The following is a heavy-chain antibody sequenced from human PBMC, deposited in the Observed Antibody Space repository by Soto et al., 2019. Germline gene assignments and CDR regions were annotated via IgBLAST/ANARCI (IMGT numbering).Heavy chain of an antibody. CDR1: GYTFTSYE. CDR3: ARDRRDGYNTFDY. CDR2: ISPSDGST. V-gene: IGHV1-46*01. D-gene: IGHD5-12*01. J-gene: IGHJ4*02. Sequence: GASVKVSCKASGYTFTSYEMYWVRQAPGQGLEWMGIISPSDGSTTYAQKFQGRVTMTRDTSTSTVYMELSSLRSEDTAVHYCARDRRDGYNTFDYWGQGTLVTVSS.